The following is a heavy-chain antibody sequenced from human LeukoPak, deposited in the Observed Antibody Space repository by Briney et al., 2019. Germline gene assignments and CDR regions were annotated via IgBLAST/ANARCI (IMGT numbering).Heavy chain of an antibody. D-gene: IGHD6-13*01. J-gene: IGHJ4*02. V-gene: IGHV3-7*03. CDR3: AKTIAAAGPNFFDY. CDR1: GFTFSSYW. Sequence: GGSLRLSCAASGFTFSSYWMSWVRQAPGKGLEWVANIKQDGSEKYYVDSVKGRFTISRDNSKNTLYLQMNSLRAEDTAVYYCAKTIAAAGPNFFDYWGQGTLVTVSS. CDR2: IKQDGSEK.